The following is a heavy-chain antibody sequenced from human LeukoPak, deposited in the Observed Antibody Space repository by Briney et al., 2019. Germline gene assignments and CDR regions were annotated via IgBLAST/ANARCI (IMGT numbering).Heavy chain of an antibody. V-gene: IGHV4-39*07. Sequence: PSETLSLTCTVSGGSISSSSYYWGWIRQPPGKGLEWIGSIYYSGSTNYNPSLKSRVTMSVDTSKNQFSLNLNSVTAADTAVYYCARGPTTVTRAFDYWGQGTLVTVSS. CDR3: ARGPTTVTRAFDY. CDR2: IYYSGST. CDR1: GGSISSSSYY. D-gene: IGHD4-17*01. J-gene: IGHJ4*02.